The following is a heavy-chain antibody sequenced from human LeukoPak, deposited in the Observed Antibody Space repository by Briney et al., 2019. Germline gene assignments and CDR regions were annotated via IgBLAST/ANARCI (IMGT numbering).Heavy chain of an antibody. CDR1: GGSISSSSYY. CDR2: IYYSGST. CDR3: ARLLDY. J-gene: IGHJ4*02. V-gene: IGHV4-39*01. Sequence: PSETLSLTCTVPGGSISSSSYYWGWIRLPPGKGLEWIGSIYYSGSTYYNPSLKSRVTISVDTSKNQFSLKLSSVTAADTAVYYCARLLDYWGQGTLVTVSS.